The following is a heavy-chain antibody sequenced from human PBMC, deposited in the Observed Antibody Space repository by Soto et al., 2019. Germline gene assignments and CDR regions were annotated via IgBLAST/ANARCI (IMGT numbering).Heavy chain of an antibody. CDR3: ARGQVVPAAMHYYYYYMDV. V-gene: IGHV1-3*01. Sequence: QVQLVQSGAEVKKPGASVKVSCKASGYTFTSYAMHWVRQASGQRLEWMGWINAGNGNTKYSQKFQGRVTITRDTSASTAYIELSSLRSEDTAVYHCARGQVVPAAMHYYYYYMDVWGKGTTVTVSS. J-gene: IGHJ6*03. CDR2: INAGNGNT. CDR1: GYTFTSYA. D-gene: IGHD2-2*01.